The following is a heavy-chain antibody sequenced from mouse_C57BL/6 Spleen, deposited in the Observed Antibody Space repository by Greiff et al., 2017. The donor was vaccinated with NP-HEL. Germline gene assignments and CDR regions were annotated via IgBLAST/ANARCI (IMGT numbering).Heavy chain of an antibody. V-gene: IGHV5-12*01. CDR2: ISNGGGST. J-gene: IGHJ3*01. CDR3: ARHSSDSSGYPFVAY. Sequence: EVQVVESGGGLVQPGGSLKLSCAASGFTFSDYYMYWVRQTPEKRLEWVAYISNGGGSTYYPDTVKGRFTISRDNAKNTLYLQMSRLKSEDTAMYYCARHSSDSSGYPFVAYWGQGTLVTVSA. CDR1: GFTFSDYY. D-gene: IGHD3-2*02.